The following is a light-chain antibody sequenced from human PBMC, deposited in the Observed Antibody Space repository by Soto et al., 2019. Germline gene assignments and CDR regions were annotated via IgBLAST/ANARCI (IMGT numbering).Light chain of an antibody. CDR2: GAS. J-gene: IGKJ4*01. CDR3: QQYGRSPLT. CDR1: QSVSSSF. V-gene: IGKV3-20*01. Sequence: EILLTQSPDTLSLSPGDRATLSCRASQSVSSSFLAWYQQKPGQAPRLLIYGASRRATGIPDRFSGTGSGTDFTLTISRLQPEDFAVYYCQQYGRSPLTFGEGTKVDIK.